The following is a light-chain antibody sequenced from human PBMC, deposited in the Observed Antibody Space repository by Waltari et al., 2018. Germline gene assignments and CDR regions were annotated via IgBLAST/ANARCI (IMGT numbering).Light chain of an antibody. J-gene: IGKJ1*01. CDR1: QSISSD. V-gene: IGKV3-15*01. CDR2: DAS. Sequence: EIVLTQSPATLSMSPGDRATLSCRASQSISSDLAWYQQRPGQAHRLLIFDASTRATGIPTRFSGTGVGTEFSLTSSSLQSEDFAVYYCQQYYNLPPWTFGQGTRVEVK. CDR3: QQYYNLPPWT.